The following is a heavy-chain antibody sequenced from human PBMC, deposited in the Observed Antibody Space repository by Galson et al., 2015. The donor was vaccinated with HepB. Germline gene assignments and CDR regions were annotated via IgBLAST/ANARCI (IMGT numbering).Heavy chain of an antibody. CDR1: GGSISSGGYY. J-gene: IGHJ4*02. Sequence: TLSLTCTVSGGSISSGGYYWSWIRQHPGKGLEWIGYIYYSGSTYYNPSLKSRVTISVDTSKNQFSLKLSSVTAADTAVYYCARGFLEWLFFENWGQGTLVTVSS. V-gene: IGHV4-31*03. CDR2: IYYSGST. D-gene: IGHD3-3*01. CDR3: ARGFLEWLFFEN.